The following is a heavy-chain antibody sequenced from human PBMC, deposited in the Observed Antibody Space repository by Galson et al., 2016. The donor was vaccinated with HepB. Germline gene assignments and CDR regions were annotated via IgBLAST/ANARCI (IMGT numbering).Heavy chain of an antibody. J-gene: IGHJ4*02. CDR1: GFTVSTNY. D-gene: IGHD1/OR15-1a*01. Sequence: SLRLSCAASGFTVSTNYMNWVRQAPGKGLEWVSGISDSGGNTYFADSVKGRFTISRDNSRNTLYLQMNSLRVGDTAVYYCAKGTTLQVHFGYFDHWGQGTLVTVSS. CDR2: ISDSGGNT. V-gene: IGHV3-23*01. CDR3: AKGTTLQVHFGYFDH.